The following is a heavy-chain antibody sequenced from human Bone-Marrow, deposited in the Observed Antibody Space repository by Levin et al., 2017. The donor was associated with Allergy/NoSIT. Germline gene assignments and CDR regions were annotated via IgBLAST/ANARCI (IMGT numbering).Heavy chain of an antibody. CDR2: IYYSGNT. J-gene: IGHJ4*02. V-gene: IGHV4-59*01. CDR1: GGSISGYY. Sequence: PSETLSLTCTVSGGSISGYYWSWIRQSPGKELEWIGYIYYSGNTKSNPSLKSRVNISVDTSKNQFSLRLSSVTSADTAEYYCARVSDYGDFGYLDSWGPGILVTVSS. D-gene: IGHD4-17*01. CDR3: ARVSDYGDFGYLDS.